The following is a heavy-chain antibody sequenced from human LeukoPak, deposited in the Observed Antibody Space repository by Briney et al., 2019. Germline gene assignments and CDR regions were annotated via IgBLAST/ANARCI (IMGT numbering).Heavy chain of an antibody. V-gene: IGHV4-34*01. J-gene: IGHJ2*01. Sequence: PSETLSLTCAVYGGSSSGYYWSWIRQPPGKGLEWIGEINHSGSTKYNPSLKSRVTISVDTSKNQFSLKLSSVTAADTAVYYCARVLGYSSSWYGWCLDLWGRGTLVPVSS. CDR1: GGSSSGYY. D-gene: IGHD6-13*01. CDR3: ARVLGYSSSWYGWCLDL. CDR2: INHSGST.